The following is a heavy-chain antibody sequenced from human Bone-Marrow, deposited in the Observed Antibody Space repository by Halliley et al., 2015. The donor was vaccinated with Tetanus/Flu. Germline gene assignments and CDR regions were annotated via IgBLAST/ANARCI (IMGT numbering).Heavy chain of an antibody. V-gene: IGHV1-69*01. CDR1: GGTFSSFI. D-gene: IGHD5-12*01. CDR3: PIDHPFRREDYNYRTTDAFDI. J-gene: IGHJ3*02. Sequence: QMQLVQSGAEVKKPGSSVTVSCKASGGTFSSFIISWVRQALGQGLEWMGGFIPTFGTTNSAQKFQGRVTITADVSTSTAYMVLSSLTSADTAVYYSPIDHPFRREDYNYRTTDAFDIWGQGTMVTVSS. CDR2: FIPTFGTT.